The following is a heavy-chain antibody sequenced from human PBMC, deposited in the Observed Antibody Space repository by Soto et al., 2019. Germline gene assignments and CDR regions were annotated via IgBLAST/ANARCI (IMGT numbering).Heavy chain of an antibody. J-gene: IGHJ4*02. V-gene: IGHV3-33*01. Sequence: PGGSLRLSCAASGFTFSSYGMHWVRQAPGKGLEWVAVIWYDGSNKYYADSVKGRFTISRDNSKNTLYLQMNSLRAEDTAVYYCARAQLKQWRVGIGDYWGQGTLVTVSS. CDR1: GFTFSSYG. CDR3: ARAQLKQWRVGIGDY. CDR2: IWYDGSNK. D-gene: IGHD6-19*01.